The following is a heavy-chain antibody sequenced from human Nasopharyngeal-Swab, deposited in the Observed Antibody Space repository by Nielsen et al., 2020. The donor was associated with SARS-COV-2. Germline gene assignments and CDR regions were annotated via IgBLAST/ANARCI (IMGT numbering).Heavy chain of an antibody. CDR3: ARDRGRGYSYGSFHY. V-gene: IGHV4-39*07. J-gene: IGHJ4*02. CDR2: IYYSGST. D-gene: IGHD5-18*01. Sequence: WIRQPPGKGLEWIGSIYYSGSTNYNPSLKSRVTISVDTSKNQFSLKLSSVTAADTAVYHCARDRGRGYSYGSFHYWGQGTLVTVSS.